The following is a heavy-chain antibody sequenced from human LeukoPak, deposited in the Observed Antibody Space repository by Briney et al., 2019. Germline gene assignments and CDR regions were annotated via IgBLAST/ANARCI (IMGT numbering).Heavy chain of an antibody. CDR3: ATSSLGEKIPDY. D-gene: IGHD6-13*01. CDR1: GGSISSTSNY. Sequence: PSETLSLTCSVSGGSISSTSNYWGWIRQPPGTGLEWIGSIYYSGSTYYNPSLKSRVTISVDTSKNQFSLKLSSVTAADTAVYYRATSSLGEKIPDYWGQGTLVTVSS. CDR2: IYYSGST. J-gene: IGHJ4*02. V-gene: IGHV4-39*01.